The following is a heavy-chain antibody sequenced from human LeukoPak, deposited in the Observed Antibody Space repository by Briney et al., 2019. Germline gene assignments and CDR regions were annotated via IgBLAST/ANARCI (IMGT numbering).Heavy chain of an antibody. Sequence: PSETLSLTCSVSGGSINSGGYYWTWIRQLPGKGLEWIGFISHSGNTYYNSSLKSRVIMSVDTSKNQFTLILSSVTAADTALYYCARGPSFGGSSRFDLWGRGTLVIVSS. J-gene: IGHJ2*01. CDR1: GGSINSGGYY. CDR2: ISHSGNT. V-gene: IGHV4-31*03. D-gene: IGHD6-6*01. CDR3: ARGPSFGGSSRFDL.